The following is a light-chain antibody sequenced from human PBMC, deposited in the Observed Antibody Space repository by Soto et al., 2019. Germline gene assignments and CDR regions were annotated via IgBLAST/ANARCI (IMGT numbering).Light chain of an antibody. CDR2: GAS. Sequence: EIVMTQSPATLSVSPGERATLSCRASQSVSSNLAWYQQKPGQAPRLLIYGASTRATDVPARFSGSGSGTEFTLTISRLEPEDFAVYYCQQYGTSPETFGQGTKVDIK. J-gene: IGKJ1*01. CDR1: QSVSSN. V-gene: IGKV3-15*01. CDR3: QQYGTSPET.